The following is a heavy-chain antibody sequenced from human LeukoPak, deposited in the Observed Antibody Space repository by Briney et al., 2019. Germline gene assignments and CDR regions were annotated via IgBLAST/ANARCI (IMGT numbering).Heavy chain of an antibody. V-gene: IGHV4-39*01. D-gene: IGHD2-2*01. Sequence: SETLSLTCTVSGGSISSSSYYWGWIRQPPGKGLEWIGIIYYSGRTYYNPSLKSRVTISVDTSKNQLSLKLSSVTAADTAVYYCARLCSSTTCSSDWFDPWGQGTLVTVSS. CDR2: IYYSGRT. CDR1: GGSISSSSYY. CDR3: ARLCSSTTCSSDWFDP. J-gene: IGHJ5*02.